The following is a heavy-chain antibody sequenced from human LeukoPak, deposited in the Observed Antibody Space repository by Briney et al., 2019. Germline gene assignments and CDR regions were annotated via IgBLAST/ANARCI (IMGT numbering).Heavy chain of an antibody. Sequence: GGSLRLSCVASEFTLSTYAMHWVRQAPGKGLGWVAVISSDGSNNYYAGSVQGRFTISRDNSKSTLYLQMNNLRADDTAVYSCARDRAGYYDSSGPLDYWGQGTLVTVSS. CDR3: ARDRAGYYDSSGPLDY. CDR2: ISSDGSNN. V-gene: IGHV3-30-3*01. D-gene: IGHD3-22*01. J-gene: IGHJ4*02. CDR1: EFTLSTYA.